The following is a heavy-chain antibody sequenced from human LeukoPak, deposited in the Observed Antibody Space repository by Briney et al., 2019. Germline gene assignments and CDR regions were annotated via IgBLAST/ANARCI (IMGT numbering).Heavy chain of an antibody. CDR1: GFTFSNYG. J-gene: IGHJ4*02. D-gene: IGHD1-14*01. CDR2: IRYDGSNK. V-gene: IGHV3-30*02. Sequence: GGSLRLSCRASGFTFSNYGMLWVRQAPGKRLEWVAFIRYDGSNKFYADSVKGRVTISRDNSKNTLYLHINSLRVEDTAVYYCVKDNPLDYWGQGTLVIVSS. CDR3: VKDNPLDY.